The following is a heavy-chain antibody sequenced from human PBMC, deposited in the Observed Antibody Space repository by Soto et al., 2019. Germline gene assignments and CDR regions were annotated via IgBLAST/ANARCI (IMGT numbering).Heavy chain of an antibody. Sequence: SETLSLTCAVSGGSISSGGYSWSWIRQPPGKGLEWIGYMYHSGSTYYNPSLKSRVTISIDRSKNQFSLKLSSVTAADTAVYYCARHRPFCRCGMDVWGHGTTVTVSS. D-gene: IGHD2-15*01. CDR2: MYHSGST. CDR1: GGSISSGGYS. V-gene: IGHV4-30-2*01. J-gene: IGHJ6*02. CDR3: ARHRPFCRCGMDV.